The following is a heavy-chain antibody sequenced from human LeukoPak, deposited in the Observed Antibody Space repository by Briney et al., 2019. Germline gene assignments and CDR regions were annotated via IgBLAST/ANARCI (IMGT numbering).Heavy chain of an antibody. D-gene: IGHD2-2*01. CDR3: ARDGRADIVVVPAVEIPSRTAFDI. Sequence: PGGSLRLSCAASGFTFSSYAMHWVRQAPGKGLEWVAVISYDGSNKYYADSVKGRFTISRDNSKNTLYLQMNSLRAEDTAVYYCARDGRADIVVVPAVEIPSRTAFDIWGQGTMVTVSS. CDR2: ISYDGSNK. CDR1: GFTFSSYA. J-gene: IGHJ3*02. V-gene: IGHV3-30-3*01.